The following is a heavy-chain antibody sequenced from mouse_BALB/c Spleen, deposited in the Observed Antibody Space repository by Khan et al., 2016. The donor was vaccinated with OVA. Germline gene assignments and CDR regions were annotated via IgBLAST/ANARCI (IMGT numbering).Heavy chain of an antibody. CDR3: VRDGAYHRNDGWFAY. CDR2: INPSNAST. Sequence: QVRLQQSGAELARPGASVKMSCKASGYTFTSYTIHWIKLRPGQGLEWIGYINPSNASTNYNQRFKDKATLTADKSSTTAYIQLSSLTSDDSAVYSCVRDGAYHRNDGWFAYWGLGTLVTVSA. J-gene: IGHJ3*01. V-gene: IGHV1-4*01. CDR1: GYTFTSYT. D-gene: IGHD2-14*01.